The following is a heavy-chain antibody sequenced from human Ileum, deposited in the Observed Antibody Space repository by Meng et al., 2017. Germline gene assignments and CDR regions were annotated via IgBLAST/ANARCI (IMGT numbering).Heavy chain of an antibody. CDR1: GDSVHSGGYY. CDR2: IYSSGGT. V-gene: IGHV4-31*01. D-gene: IGHD2-15*01. Sequence: QDAGPGLVKPSPTLFLPRTVSGDSVHSGGYYWTRIRQHPGKGLEWIGYIYSSGGTYYTPSLKSLVTISLDTSKNQFSLRLSSVTAADTAVYYCARIGFCSGRSCYGFFDYWGQGTLVTVSS. J-gene: IGHJ4*02. CDR3: ARIGFCSGRSCYGFFDY.